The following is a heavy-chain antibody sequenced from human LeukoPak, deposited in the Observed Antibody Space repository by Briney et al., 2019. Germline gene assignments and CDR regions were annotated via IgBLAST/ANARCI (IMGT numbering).Heavy chain of an antibody. CDR2: INAGNGNT. V-gene: IGHV1-3*01. CDR1: EYTFTSYA. CDR3: ARMPYCSSTSCYLDYYGMDV. D-gene: IGHD2-2*01. Sequence: ASVKVSCKASEYTFTSYAMHWVRQAPGQRLEWMGWINAGNGNTKYSQKFQGRVTITRDTSASTAYMELSSLRSEDTAVYYCARMPYCSSTSCYLDYYGMDVWGKGTTVTVSS. J-gene: IGHJ6*04.